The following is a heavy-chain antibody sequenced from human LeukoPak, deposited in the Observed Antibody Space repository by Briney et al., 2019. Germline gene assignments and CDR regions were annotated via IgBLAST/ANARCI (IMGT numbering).Heavy chain of an antibody. Sequence: PSETLSLTCTVSGGSISSYYWSWIRQPPRKGLEWIGYIYYSGSTNYNPSLKSRVTISVDTSKNQFSLKPSSVTAADTAVYYCARLVTTVSGDYYYGMDVWGQGTTVTVSS. CDR3: ARLVTTVSGDYYYGMDV. D-gene: IGHD4-11*01. CDR1: GGSISSYY. J-gene: IGHJ6*02. V-gene: IGHV4-59*08. CDR2: IYYSGST.